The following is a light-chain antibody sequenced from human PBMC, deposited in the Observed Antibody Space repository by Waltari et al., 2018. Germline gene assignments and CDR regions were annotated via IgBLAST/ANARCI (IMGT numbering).Light chain of an antibody. Sequence: QSVLTQPPSASGTPGQRVPISCSGCRSNPRRNPVYWYHPLPGTAPKVLIHRNSQRPSGVPDRFSGSKSGTSASLAMSGLRSEDEADYYCAAWDSSLSAWVFGGGTKLTVL. CDR2: RNS. CDR3: AAWDSSLSAWV. CDR1: RSNPRRNP. J-gene: IGLJ3*02. V-gene: IGLV1-47*01.